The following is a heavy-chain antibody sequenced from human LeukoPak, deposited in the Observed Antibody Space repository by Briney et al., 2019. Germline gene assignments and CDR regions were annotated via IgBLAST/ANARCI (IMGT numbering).Heavy chain of an antibody. V-gene: IGHV3-72*01. CDR1: GFTFSDYY. CDR2: SRNRANSYTT. J-gene: IGHJ3*01. CDR3: ARVHGSSIPARNVFSV. D-gene: IGHD2-2*01. Sequence: GGSLRLSCAVSGFTFSDYYMDWVRQAPEKGLEWVGRSRNRANSYTTEYAASVKGRFTISRDDSKNSLYLQMNSLKTEDAAVYYCARVHGSSIPARNVFSVWGQGTTVTVSS.